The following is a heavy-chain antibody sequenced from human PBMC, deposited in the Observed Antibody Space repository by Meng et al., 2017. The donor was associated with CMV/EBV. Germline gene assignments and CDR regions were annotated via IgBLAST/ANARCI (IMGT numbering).Heavy chain of an antibody. CDR3: ARGSRRLPRFNWFDP. J-gene: IGHJ5*02. CDR2: INHSGST. D-gene: IGHD3-3*01. Sequence: ARVQPLGAGLFTPSETLSLTCAVYGGSFNGYYWSWIRQPPGKGLEWIGEINHSGSTNYNPSLKSRVTISVDTSKNQFSLKLSSVTAADTAVYYCARGSRRLPRFNWFDPWGQGTLVTVSS. V-gene: IGHV4-34*01. CDR1: GGSFNGYY.